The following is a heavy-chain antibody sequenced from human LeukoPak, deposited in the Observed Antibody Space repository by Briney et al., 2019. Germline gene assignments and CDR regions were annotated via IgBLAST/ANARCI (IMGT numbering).Heavy chain of an antibody. Sequence: GGSLRLSCAASGFTFSSYAVSWVRQAPGKGLEWVSAISGSGGSTYYADSVKGRFTISRDNSKNTLYLQMNSLRAEDTAVYYCAKDAPGYCSSTSCLNFDYWGQGTLVTVSS. V-gene: IGHV3-23*01. CDR1: GFTFSSYA. J-gene: IGHJ4*02. D-gene: IGHD2-2*03. CDR2: ISGSGGST. CDR3: AKDAPGYCSSTSCLNFDY.